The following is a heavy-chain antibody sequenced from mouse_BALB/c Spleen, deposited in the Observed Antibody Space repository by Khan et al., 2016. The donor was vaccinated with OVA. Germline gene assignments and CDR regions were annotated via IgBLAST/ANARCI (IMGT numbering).Heavy chain of an antibody. CDR3: ARGYYGN. D-gene: IGHD1-1*01. CDR1: GYTFTDYS. Sequence: QIQLVQSGPELKKPGETVKISCKASGYTFTDYSMHWLQQAPGKGLKWMGWINTETGEPTYADDFKGRFAFSLETSASTAYLQINNLKNEDTATYFCARGYYGNWGQGTLVTVSA. V-gene: IGHV9-2-1*01. CDR2: INTETGEP. J-gene: IGHJ3*01.